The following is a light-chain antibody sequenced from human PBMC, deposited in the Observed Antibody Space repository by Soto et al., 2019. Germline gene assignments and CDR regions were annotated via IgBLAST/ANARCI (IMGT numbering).Light chain of an antibody. CDR3: SSYSTSSTLVV. CDR2: EVT. Sequence: QSALTQPASVSGSPGQSITISCTGTSSDVGGYNYVSWYQQYPGKAPKVMIYEVTNRPSGVSNRFSGSKSGNTASLTISGVQADDEADYYCSSYSTSSTLVVFGGGTKLTVL. J-gene: IGLJ2*01. V-gene: IGLV2-14*01. CDR1: SSDVGGYNY.